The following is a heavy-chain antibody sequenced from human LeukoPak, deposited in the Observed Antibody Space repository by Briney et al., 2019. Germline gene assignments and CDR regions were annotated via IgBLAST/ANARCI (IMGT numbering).Heavy chain of an antibody. CDR2: ISADNANT. CDR1: GYTFSFCG. Sequence: ASVKVSCKASGYTFSFCGISWVRQAPGQGLEWMGWISADNANTNYAQRLQGRVTMTTDTSTSTAYLELRSLRSDDTAIYYCARPWRKGYYYGMDVWGQGTTVTVSS. J-gene: IGHJ6*02. CDR3: ARPWRKGYYYGMDV. V-gene: IGHV1-18*01.